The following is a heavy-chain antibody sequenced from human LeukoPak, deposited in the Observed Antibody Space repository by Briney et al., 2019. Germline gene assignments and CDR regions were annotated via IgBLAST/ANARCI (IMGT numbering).Heavy chain of an antibody. V-gene: IGHV4-4*02. D-gene: IGHD6-13*01. CDR2: ICHSGGT. Sequence: SETLSLTCVVSGGSISSSNWWSWVRQPPGKGLEWIGEICHSGGTNYNPSLKGRVTISVDKSKNQFSLKVNSVTAADTAVYYCARIATTGLDYWGQGTLVTVSS. J-gene: IGHJ4*02. CDR1: GGSISSSNW. CDR3: ARIATTGLDY.